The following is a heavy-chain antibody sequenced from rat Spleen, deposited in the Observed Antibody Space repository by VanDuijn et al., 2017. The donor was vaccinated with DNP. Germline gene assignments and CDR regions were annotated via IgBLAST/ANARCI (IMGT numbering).Heavy chain of an antibody. V-gene: IGHV3-1*01. CDR2: ISYSGRT. CDR1: GYSITSNY. J-gene: IGHJ2*01. CDR3: ARWGDYFDY. Sequence: EVQLQESGPGLVKPSQSLSLTCSVTGYSITSNYWGWIRQSPGNKMEYIGHISYSGRTNYNPSLKRRISISRDTSKNQFFLQLNSVTTEDTATYYCARWGDYFDYWGQGVMVTVSS.